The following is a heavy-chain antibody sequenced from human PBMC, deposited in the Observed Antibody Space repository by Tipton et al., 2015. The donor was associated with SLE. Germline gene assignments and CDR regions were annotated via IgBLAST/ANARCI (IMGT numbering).Heavy chain of an antibody. V-gene: IGHV4-34*01. D-gene: IGHD6-13*01. CDR1: GGSFSGYY. J-gene: IGHJ4*02. Sequence: TLSLTCAVYGGSFSGYYWSWIRQPPGKGLEWIGEINHSGSTNYNPSLKSRVTISVDTSKNQFSLKLSSVTAADTAVYYCARGGKQQLVYGIDYWGQGTLVTVSS. CDR3: ARGGKQQLVYGIDY. CDR2: INHSGST.